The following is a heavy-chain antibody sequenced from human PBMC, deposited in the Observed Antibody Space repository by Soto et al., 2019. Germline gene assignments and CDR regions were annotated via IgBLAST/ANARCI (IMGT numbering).Heavy chain of an antibody. CDR2: ISYDGSNK. J-gene: IGHJ6*02. V-gene: IGHV3-30-3*01. D-gene: IGHD3-10*01. Sequence: GGSLRLSCAASGFTFSSYAMHWVRQALGKGLEWVAVISYDGSNKYYADSVKGRFTISRDNSKNTLYLQMNSLRAEDTAVYYCAQIGGNYYGMDVWGQGTTVTVSS. CDR1: GFTFSSYA. CDR3: AQIGGNYYGMDV.